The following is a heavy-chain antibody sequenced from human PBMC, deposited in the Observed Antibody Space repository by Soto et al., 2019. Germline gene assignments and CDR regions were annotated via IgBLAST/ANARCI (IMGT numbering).Heavy chain of an antibody. V-gene: IGHV1-46*01. CDR3: GRVGQQSAETFDQ. Sequence: SVKVSCKASGYPFGAYYMHWLRQAPGQGLEWMGIINPSDGKTTYAQKFQGRLTLTRDTSSSTLFMELSSLKAEDTDYYYCGRVGQQSAETFDQWS. CDR1: GYPFGAYY. D-gene: IGHD6-13*01. J-gene: IGHJ4*01. CDR2: INPSDGKT.